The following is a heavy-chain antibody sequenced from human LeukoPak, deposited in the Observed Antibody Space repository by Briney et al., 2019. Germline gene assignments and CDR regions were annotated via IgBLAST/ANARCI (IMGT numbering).Heavy chain of an antibody. Sequence: GGSLRLSCAASGFTFSSYEMNWVRQAPGKGLEWVSYISSSGSIIYYAESVKGRFTISRDNAKNSLYLRMNSLRAEDTAVYYCAREDSGYDNNAFDIWGQGTMVTVSS. CDR1: GFTFSSYE. CDR3: AREDSGYDNNAFDI. D-gene: IGHD5-12*01. CDR2: ISSSGSII. V-gene: IGHV3-48*03. J-gene: IGHJ3*02.